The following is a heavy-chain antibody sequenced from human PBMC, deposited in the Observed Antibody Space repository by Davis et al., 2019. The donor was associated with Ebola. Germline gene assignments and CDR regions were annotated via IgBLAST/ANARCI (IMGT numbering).Heavy chain of an antibody. Sequence: AASVKVSCKASGYTFTGYYMHWVRQAPGQGLEWVGRINPNSGGTNYAQKFQGRITMTRDTSINTAYMEVTRLRFDDTAVYFCARGGISMMVVPRDYYYGMDVWGQGTTVTVSS. CDR1: GYTFTGYY. V-gene: IGHV1-2*06. D-gene: IGHD3-22*01. CDR3: ARGGISMMVVPRDYYYGMDV. J-gene: IGHJ6*02. CDR2: INPNSGGT.